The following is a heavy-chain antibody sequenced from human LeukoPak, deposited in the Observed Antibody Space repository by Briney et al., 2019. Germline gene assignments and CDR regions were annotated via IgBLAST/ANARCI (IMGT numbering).Heavy chain of an antibody. V-gene: IGHV3-23*01. D-gene: IGHD3-22*01. CDR2: ISGSGGST. CDR1: GFTFNSYA. Sequence: GGSLRLSCAASGFTFNSYAMSWVRQAPGKGLEWVSAISGSGGSTYYADSVKGRFTISRDNSKNTLYLQMNSLRAEDTAVYYCAKGRGVSSGYYLNWGQGTLVTVSS. J-gene: IGHJ4*02. CDR3: AKGRGVSSGYYLN.